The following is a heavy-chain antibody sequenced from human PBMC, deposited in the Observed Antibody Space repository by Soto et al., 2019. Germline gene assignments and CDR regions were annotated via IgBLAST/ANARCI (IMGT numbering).Heavy chain of an antibody. Sequence: EVQLLESGGGLVQPGRSLRLSCAASGLTFSSYAMTWVRQAPGKGLEWVSSISGSGGSTYYADSAKGRFTISRDNSKNTLYLQMNSLRAEDTAVYYCAKESGYSSGWGYYWGQGTLVTVSS. V-gene: IGHV3-23*01. CDR2: ISGSGGST. D-gene: IGHD6-19*01. CDR3: AKESGYSSGWGYY. CDR1: GLTFSSYA. J-gene: IGHJ4*02.